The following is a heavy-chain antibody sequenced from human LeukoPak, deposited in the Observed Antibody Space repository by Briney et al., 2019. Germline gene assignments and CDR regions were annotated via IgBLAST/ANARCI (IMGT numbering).Heavy chain of an antibody. Sequence: ASVKVSCKASGYSFTSHYMHWVRQAPGQGLEWMGIIYPSGDTTTYAQKFQGRVTMTRDTFTSTVYMELSSLRSEDTAVYYCARGRGLAVAAKYYFDYWGQGTLVTVSS. D-gene: IGHD6-19*01. CDR3: ARGRGLAVAAKYYFDY. CDR2: IYPSGDTT. V-gene: IGHV1-46*01. J-gene: IGHJ4*02. CDR1: GYSFTSHY.